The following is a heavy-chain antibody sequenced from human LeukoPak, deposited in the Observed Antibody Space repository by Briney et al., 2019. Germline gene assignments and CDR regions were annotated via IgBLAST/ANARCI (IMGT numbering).Heavy chain of an antibody. CDR1: GYTFTGYY. CDR3: ASFYYDSSGYRSFDY. Sequence: ASVKVSCKASGYTFTGYYMHWVRQAPGQGLEWMGRINPNSGGTNYAQEFQGRVTMTRDTSISTAYMELSRLRSDDTAVYYCASFYYDSSGYRSFDYWGQGTLVTVSS. D-gene: IGHD3-22*01. J-gene: IGHJ4*02. CDR2: INPNSGGT. V-gene: IGHV1-2*06.